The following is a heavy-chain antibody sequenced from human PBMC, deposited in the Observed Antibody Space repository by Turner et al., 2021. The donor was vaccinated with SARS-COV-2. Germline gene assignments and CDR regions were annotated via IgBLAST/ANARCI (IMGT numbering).Heavy chain of an antibody. CDR1: GYTFTGYY. Sequence: QVQLVQSGAEVKKPGASVRVSCQASGYTFTGYYMHWVRQAPGQGLEWMGWISPDSGGTTYAQKFQGRVTMTRDTSISTAYMELSRLRSDDTAVYYCATDSYGTLWGQGTLVTVSS. CDR3: ATDSYGTL. D-gene: IGHD5-18*01. V-gene: IGHV1-2*02. CDR2: ISPDSGGT. J-gene: IGHJ4*02.